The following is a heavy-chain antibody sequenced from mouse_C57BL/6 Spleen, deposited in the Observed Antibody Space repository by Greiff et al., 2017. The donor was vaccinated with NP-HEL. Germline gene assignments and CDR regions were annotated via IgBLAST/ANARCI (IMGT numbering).Heavy chain of an antibody. CDR1: GYTFTSYW. CDR2: INPSSGYT. J-gene: IGHJ3*01. CDR3: ARSAAQATGWFAY. V-gene: IGHV1-7*01. D-gene: IGHD3-2*02. Sequence: VQLQQSGAELAKPGASVKLSCKASGYTFTSYWMHWVKQRPGQGLEWIGYINPSSGYTKYKQKFKDKATLTADKSSSTAYMQLSSLTYEDSAVYYCARSAAQATGWFAYWGQGTLVTVSA.